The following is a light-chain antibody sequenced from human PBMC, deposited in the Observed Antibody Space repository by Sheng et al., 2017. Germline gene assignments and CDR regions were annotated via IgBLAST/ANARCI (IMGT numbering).Light chain of an antibody. CDR1: QSVTTN. CDR3: LQYNNWPYS. J-gene: IGKJ2*03. Sequence: EIVLTQSPATLSVSPGETVTLSCRASQSVTTNLAWYHQKPGQPPRLLIYGATSKGPGFLDRFSGSGSGTHFTLTITSLQSEDFAVYYCLQYNNWPYSFGQGTKVQIK. V-gene: IGKV3-15*01. CDR2: GAT.